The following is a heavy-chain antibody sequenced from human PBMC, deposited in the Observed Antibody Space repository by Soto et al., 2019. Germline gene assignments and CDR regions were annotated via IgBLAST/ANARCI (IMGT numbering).Heavy chain of an antibody. V-gene: IGHV4-59*08. J-gene: IGHJ5*02. Sequence: SETLSLTCTVSGGSISSYYWSWIRQPPGKGLEWIGYIYYSGSTNYNPSLKSRVTISVDTSKNQFSLKLSSVIAADTAVYYGARLLGDRGYYDILTASYRVWFDPWGQGTLLTVSS. CDR3: ARLLGDRGYYDILTASYRVWFDP. CDR2: IYYSGST. CDR1: GGSISSYY. D-gene: IGHD3-9*01.